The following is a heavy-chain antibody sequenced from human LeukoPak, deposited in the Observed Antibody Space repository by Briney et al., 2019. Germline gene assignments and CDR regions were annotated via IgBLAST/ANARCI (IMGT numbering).Heavy chain of an antibody. D-gene: IGHD3-3*01. CDR3: ARDIDDFWSGYLY. J-gene: IGHJ4*02. V-gene: IGHV3-7*01. CDR2: IKQDGSEK. Sequence: GGSLRLSCAASGFTFSSYWMSWVRQAPGKGLEWVANIKQDGSEKYYVDSLKGRFTISRDNAKNSLYLQMNSLRAEDTAVYYCARDIDDFWSGYLYWGQGTLVTVSS. CDR1: GFTFSSYW.